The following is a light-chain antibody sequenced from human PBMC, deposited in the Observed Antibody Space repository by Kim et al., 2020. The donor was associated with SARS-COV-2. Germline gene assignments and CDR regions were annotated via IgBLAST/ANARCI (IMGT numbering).Light chain of an antibody. V-gene: IGKV3-20*01. CDR3: QQYGRSLT. CDR2: DTS. CDR1: QSVSSGY. J-gene: IGKJ4*01. Sequence: DIVLTQSPGTLSLSPGERATLSCRASQSVSSGYLAWYQQKPGQSPRLLIHDTSSRAIGVPDRFSGSGSGTDFTLTISRLQPEDFAVYYCQQYGRSLTFGGGTKVEI.